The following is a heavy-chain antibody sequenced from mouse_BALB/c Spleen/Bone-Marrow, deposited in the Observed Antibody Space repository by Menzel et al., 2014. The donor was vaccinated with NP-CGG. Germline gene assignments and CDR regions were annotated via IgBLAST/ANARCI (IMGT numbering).Heavy chain of an antibody. CDR1: GYTFTAYA. CDR2: TSTYSGNT. Sequence: VKLVESGPEVVRPGVSVKLSCKGSGYTFTAYAMHWVKQSHAESLEWIGLTSTYSGNTHYNQDFKGKATMTVDKSSSTAYMELARLTSEDSAIYYCARNFYGSSYFDYWGQGTTLTVSS. V-gene: IGHV1-67*01. J-gene: IGHJ2*01. CDR3: ARNFYGSSYFDY. D-gene: IGHD1-1*01.